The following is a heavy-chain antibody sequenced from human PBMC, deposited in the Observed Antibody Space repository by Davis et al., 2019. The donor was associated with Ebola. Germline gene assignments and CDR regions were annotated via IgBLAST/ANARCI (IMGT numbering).Heavy chain of an antibody. D-gene: IGHD2-21*02. CDR2: ISYNGNDK. J-gene: IGHJ4*02. CDR1: GFTFNTYG. Sequence: PGGSLRLSCAASGFTFNTYGMQWVRQAPGKGLAWVAVISYNGNDKFYADSVKDRFTISRDNAKNTLYLQIDNLRIEDTAVYYCAKPTAPFISRYFDSWGQGTLVTVSS. V-gene: IGHV3-30*18. CDR3: AKPTAPFISRYFDS.